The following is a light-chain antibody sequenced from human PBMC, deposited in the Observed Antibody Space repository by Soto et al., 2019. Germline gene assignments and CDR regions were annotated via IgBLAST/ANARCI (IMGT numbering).Light chain of an antibody. CDR1: QSISSY. J-gene: IGKJ1*01. CDR2: AAS. CDR3: QQSYSTPWT. V-gene: IGKV1-39*01. Sequence: DIQMTQSPSSLSASVGDRFTMTCRASQSISSYLNWYQQKPGKAPKALIYAASTLQSGVPSRFSGSGSGRDFTLTINWLQPEDFATYYCQQSYSTPWTFGQGTKVDIK.